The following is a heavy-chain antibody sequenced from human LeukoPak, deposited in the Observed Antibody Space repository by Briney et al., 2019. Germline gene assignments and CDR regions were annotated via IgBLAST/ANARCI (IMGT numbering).Heavy chain of an antibody. CDR3: ARDGWELLSPLDY. D-gene: IGHD1-26*01. CDR1: GFTFSSHD. V-gene: IGHV3-30*03. J-gene: IGHJ4*02. Sequence: QAGGSLRLSCAASGFTFSSHDMHWVRQAPGKGLEWVAIISYDGGKKDYADSVKGRFTISRDNSKNTLYLQMNSLRAEDTAVYYCARDGWELLSPLDYWGQGTRVTVSS. CDR2: ISYDGGKK.